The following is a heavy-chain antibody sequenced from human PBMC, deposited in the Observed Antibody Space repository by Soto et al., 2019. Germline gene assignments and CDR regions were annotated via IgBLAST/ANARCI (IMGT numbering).Heavy chain of an antibody. V-gene: IGHV3-33*01. CDR2: IWYDGSNK. CDR3: ARDITSWYNYYYGMDV. D-gene: IGHD2-2*02. J-gene: IGHJ6*02. Sequence: GGSLRLSCAASGFTFSSYGMHWVRQAPGKGLEWVAVIWYDGSNKYYADSVKGRFTISRDNSKNTLYLQMNSLRAEDTAVYYCARDITSWYNYYYGMDVWGQGTTVTVSS. CDR1: GFTFSSYG.